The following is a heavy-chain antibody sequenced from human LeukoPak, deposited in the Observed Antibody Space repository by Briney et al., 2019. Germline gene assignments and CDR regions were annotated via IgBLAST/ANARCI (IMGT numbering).Heavy chain of an antibody. J-gene: IGHJ4*02. CDR2: ISDSGTYI. D-gene: IGHD2-2*01. CDR1: GFTFGRYS. CDR3: ASLPGGYCSTTSCYRKDFDY. Sequence: GESLRLSCAASGFTFGRYSMNWVRQAPGKGLEWVSSISDSGTYIYYADSVKGRFTISRDNAKNLLYPQMNSLRAEDTAVYYCASLPGGYCSTTSCYRKDFDYWGQGTLVTVSS. V-gene: IGHV3-21*01.